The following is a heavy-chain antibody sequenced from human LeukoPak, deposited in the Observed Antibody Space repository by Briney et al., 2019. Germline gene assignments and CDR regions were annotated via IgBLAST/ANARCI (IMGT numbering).Heavy chain of an antibody. J-gene: IGHJ4*02. D-gene: IGHD3-22*01. Sequence: GGSLRLSCAASGFTFSDYYMSWIRQAPGKGLEWVSYISSSGSTIYYADSLKGRFTISRDNSKNTLYLQMNSLRDEDTTVYYCARGRLYSYDSSGYPFYYWGQGTLVTVSS. CDR2: ISSSGSTI. CDR3: ARGRLYSYDSSGYPFYY. CDR1: GFTFSDYY. V-gene: IGHV3-11*04.